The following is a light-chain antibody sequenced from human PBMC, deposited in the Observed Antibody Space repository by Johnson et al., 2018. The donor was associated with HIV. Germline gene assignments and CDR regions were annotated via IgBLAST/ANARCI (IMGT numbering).Light chain of an antibody. V-gene: IGLV1-51*02. CDR2: ENN. CDR3: GTWDTILQTFV. CDR1: SSNIRNNY. J-gene: IGLJ1*01. Sequence: QSLLTQPPSVSAAPGQKVTISCSGTSSNIRNNYVSWYQQLPGTAPKLLIYENNKRPSGIPDRFSGSKSGTSATLAITGLQTGDEADYYCGTWDTILQTFVFGTGTEVSVL.